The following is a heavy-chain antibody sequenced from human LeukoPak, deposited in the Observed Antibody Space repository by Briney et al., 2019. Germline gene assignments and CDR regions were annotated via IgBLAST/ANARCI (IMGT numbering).Heavy chain of an antibody. V-gene: IGHV1-18*01. J-gene: IGHJ6*02. D-gene: IGHD3-10*01. CDR3: AVNYYGSGSYLGSMDV. CDR2: ISAYNGNT. CDR1: GYTFTSYG. Sequence: ASVKVSCKASGYTFTSYGISWVRQAPGQGLEWMGWISAYNGNTNYAQKLQGRVTMTTDTSTSTAYMELRSLRSDDTAVYYCAVNYYGSGSYLGSMDVWGQETTVTVSS.